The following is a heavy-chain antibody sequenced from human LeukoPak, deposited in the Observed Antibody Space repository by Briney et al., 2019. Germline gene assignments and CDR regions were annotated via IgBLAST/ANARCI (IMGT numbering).Heavy chain of an antibody. J-gene: IGHJ4*02. CDR2: ISSTGNWV. V-gene: IGHV3-21*01. CDR1: GFTFSSYS. CDR3: AREMAAIQDLDY. Sequence: PGGSLRLSCAASGFTFSSYSMNWVRQAPGKGLEWVSSISSTGNWVFYADSVKGRFTISRDNGKNSLYLQMNSLRVEDTAVYYCAREMAAIQDLDYWGQGTLVT. D-gene: IGHD5-24*01.